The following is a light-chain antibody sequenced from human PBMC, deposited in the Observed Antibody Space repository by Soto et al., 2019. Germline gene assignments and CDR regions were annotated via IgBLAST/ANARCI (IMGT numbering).Light chain of an antibody. J-gene: IGLJ1*01. CDR1: SSDVGGYNY. V-gene: IGLV2-14*01. Sequence: QSVLTQPASVSGSPGQSITICCTGTSSDVGGYNYVSWYQQHPGKAPKLMIYEVSYRPSGVSNRFSASKSGNTASLTISGLQAEDEADYYCSSYTTSSTYVFGTGTKVTVL. CDR2: EVS. CDR3: SSYTTSSTYV.